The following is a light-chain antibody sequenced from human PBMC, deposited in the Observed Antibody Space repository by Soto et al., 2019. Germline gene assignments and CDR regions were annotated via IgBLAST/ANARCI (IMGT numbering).Light chain of an antibody. V-gene: IGKV3-11*01. CDR1: QSVSSY. J-gene: IGKJ1*01. CDR2: DAS. CDR3: QQYGSSGT. Sequence: EIVLTQSPATLSLSPGERATLSCRASQSVSSYLAWYQQKPGQAPRLLIYDASNRATGIPARFSGSGSGTDLTLTISRPEPEDFAVYYCQQYGSSGTFGQGTKVDIK.